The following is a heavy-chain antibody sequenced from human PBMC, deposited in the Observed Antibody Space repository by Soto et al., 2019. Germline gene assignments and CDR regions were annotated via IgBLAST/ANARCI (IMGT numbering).Heavy chain of an antibody. V-gene: IGHV3-30*18. D-gene: IGHD3-3*01. Sequence: QVQLVESGGGVVQPGRSLRLSCAASGFTFSSYGMHWVRQAPGKGLEWVAVISYDGSNKYYADSVKGRFTISRDNSKNTLYLQMNSLRAEDTAVYYCAKAVLRSYGMDVWGQGTTVTVSS. CDR1: GFTFSSYG. CDR3: AKAVLRSYGMDV. J-gene: IGHJ6*02. CDR2: ISYDGSNK.